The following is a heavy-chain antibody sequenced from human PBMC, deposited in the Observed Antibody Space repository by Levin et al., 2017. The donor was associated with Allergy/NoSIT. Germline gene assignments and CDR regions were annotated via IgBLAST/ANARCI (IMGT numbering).Heavy chain of an antibody. J-gene: IGHJ4*02. CDR3: AKDDDSSGYSGFDY. D-gene: IGHD3-22*01. CDR1: GFTFDDYA. V-gene: IGHV3-9*01. CDR2: ISWNSGSI. Sequence: LSLTCAASGFTFDDYAMHWVRQAPGKGLEWVSGISWNSGSIGYADSVKGRFTISRDNAKNSLYLQMNSLRAEDTALYYCAKDDDSSGYSGFDYWGQGTLVTVSS.